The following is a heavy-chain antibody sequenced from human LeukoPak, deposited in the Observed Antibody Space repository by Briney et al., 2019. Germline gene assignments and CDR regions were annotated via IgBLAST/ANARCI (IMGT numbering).Heavy chain of an antibody. CDR1: GYSFTSYW. D-gene: IGHD5-12*01. Sequence: GESLKISCKGSGYSFTSYWIGWVRQMPGKGLEWMGIIYPGDSDTRYSPSFQGQVTISADKSISTAYLQWSSLKASDTAMYYCAIRVTNIYGGYKSRSFDYWGQGTLVTVSS. CDR2: IYPGDSDT. J-gene: IGHJ4*02. CDR3: AIRVTNIYGGYKSRSFDY. V-gene: IGHV5-51*01.